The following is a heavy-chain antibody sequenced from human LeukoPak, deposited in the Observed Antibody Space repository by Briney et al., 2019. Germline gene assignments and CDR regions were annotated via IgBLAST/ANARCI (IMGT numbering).Heavy chain of an antibody. D-gene: IGHD5-12*01. V-gene: IGHV1-8*01. J-gene: IGHJ6*02. Sequence: ASVKVSCKASGYTFTSYDINWVRQATGQGLEWMGWMNPNSGNTGYAQKFQGRVTMTRNTSISTAYMELSSLRSEDTAVYYCARASIEWLRFPYYYYYYGMDVWGQGTTVTVSS. CDR3: ARASIEWLRFPYYYYYYGMDV. CDR2: MNPNSGNT. CDR1: GYTFTSYD.